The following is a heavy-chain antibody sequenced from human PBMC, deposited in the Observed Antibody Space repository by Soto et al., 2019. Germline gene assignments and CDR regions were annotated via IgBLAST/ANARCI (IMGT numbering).Heavy chain of an antibody. CDR3: ARLIPFGYGMDA. V-gene: IGHV3-64*01. J-gene: IGHJ6*02. Sequence: EVQVVESGGGLVQPGGSLRLSCAASGFTFSSYAMHWVRQAPGKGLEYVSVITSNGNYTDYASSVKGRFTISRDNYKNTLYLQIGSLRAGDMAVYFCARLIPFGYGMDACVHGTTVTVSS. CDR2: ITSNGNYT. D-gene: IGHD2-21*01. CDR1: GFTFSSYA.